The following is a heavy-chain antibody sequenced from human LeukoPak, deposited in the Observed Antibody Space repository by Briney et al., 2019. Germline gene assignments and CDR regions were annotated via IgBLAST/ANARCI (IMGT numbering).Heavy chain of an antibody. CDR1: GGSISSSY. V-gene: IGHV4-4*07. CDR3: AKGLSTDYGAFDL. Sequence: PSETLSLTCTVSGGSISSSYWSWIRQPAGKGLEWIGHIYTSGSANYNPSLKSRVTMSVDTSKNQFSLKLSSVTAADTAVYYCAKGLSTDYGAFDLWGQGTVVTVSS. CDR2: IYTSGSA. J-gene: IGHJ3*01. D-gene: IGHD4-17*01.